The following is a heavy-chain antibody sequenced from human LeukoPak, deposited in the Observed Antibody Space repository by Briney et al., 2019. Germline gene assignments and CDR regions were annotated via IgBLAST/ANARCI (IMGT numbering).Heavy chain of an antibody. Sequence: ASVKVSCKASGYTFSSYGISWVRQAPGQGLEWMGWISTYNDNTHYAQKLQGRVSMTTDTSTSTAYMELRSLRSDDTAVYYCARVTDYYDSSGYYYEGAFDIWGQGTMVTVSS. CDR1: GYTFSSYG. CDR3: ARVTDYYDSSGYYYEGAFDI. D-gene: IGHD3-22*01. J-gene: IGHJ3*02. CDR2: ISTYNDNT. V-gene: IGHV1-18*01.